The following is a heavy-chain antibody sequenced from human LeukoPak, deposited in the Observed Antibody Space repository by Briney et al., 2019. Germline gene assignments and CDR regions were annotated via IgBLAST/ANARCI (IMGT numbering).Heavy chain of an antibody. J-gene: IGHJ4*02. Sequence: GESLKTSFKVPGYSFTSYRIGWVRPIPGKGLEGMGVLYTGGHDNRYSPSFQGQVTISADKSISPAYLQWSSLKASDTAMYYCARHRGGNSLTFDYWGQGTLVTVSS. D-gene: IGHD4-23*01. CDR3: ARHRGGNSLTFDY. V-gene: IGHV5-51*01. CDR2: LYTGGHDN. CDR1: GYSFTSYR.